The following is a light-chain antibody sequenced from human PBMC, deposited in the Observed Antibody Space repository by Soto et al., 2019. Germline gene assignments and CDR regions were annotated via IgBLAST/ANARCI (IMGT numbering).Light chain of an antibody. CDR2: DAS. CDR3: QQYNNWPPWT. Sequence: EIALTQSPDTLSLSPGGRATLSCTASQSVSSYLAWFQQKPGQAPRLLIYDASNRATGIPARFSGSGSGKEFTLTISSLQSEDFAVYYCQQYNNWPPWTFGQGTKVDIK. V-gene: IGKV3-15*01. CDR1: QSVSSY. J-gene: IGKJ1*01.